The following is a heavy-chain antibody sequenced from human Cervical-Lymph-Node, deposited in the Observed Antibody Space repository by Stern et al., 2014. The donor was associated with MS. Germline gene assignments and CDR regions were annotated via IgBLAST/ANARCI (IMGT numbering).Heavy chain of an antibody. J-gene: IGHJ4*02. CDR3: ARAYVDSTNYYLRFDH. CDR1: GYTFINYY. Sequence: QDQLVQSGAEVQKPGASVKVSCKSSGYTFINYYIHWVRQAPGQGLEWMGRVKSNIGGTNYAQNLQGRVTMTRDTSISTAYMELSGLTSDDTAVYYCARAYVDSTNYYLRFDHWGQGTLVTVSS. V-gene: IGHV1-2*06. CDR2: VKSNIGGT. D-gene: IGHD2-8*01.